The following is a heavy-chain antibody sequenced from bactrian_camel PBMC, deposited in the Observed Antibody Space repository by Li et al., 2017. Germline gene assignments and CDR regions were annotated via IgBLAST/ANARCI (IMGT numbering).Heavy chain of an antibody. CDR2: LWANGRST. D-gene: IGHD7*01. J-gene: IGHJ4*01. V-gene: IGHV3-3*01. Sequence: HVQLVESGGGSVQAGGSLTLSCTASRYRLSSACVGWFRQAPGKEREGVGALWANGRSTWYPDSTKGRFTITQDKSQNTVTLRMNDLKPDDTAMYYCAAPRKPGGSCVQNANNYWGQGTQVTVS. CDR1: RYRLSSAC. CDR3: AAPRKPGGSCVQNANNY.